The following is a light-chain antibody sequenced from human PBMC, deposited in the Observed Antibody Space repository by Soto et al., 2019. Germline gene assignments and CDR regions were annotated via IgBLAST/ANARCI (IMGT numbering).Light chain of an antibody. CDR2: DAS. CDR1: QSVSSS. V-gene: IGKV3-15*01. CDR3: QQYSNWPLT. J-gene: IGKJ4*01. Sequence: ETVMTQSPATLSVSPGERATLSCRASQSVSSSLAWYQQKPGQAPRLLIYDASTRATDVPARFSGSGSGTEFTLTVSSLQSEDFVVYHCQQYSNWPLTFGGGTKV.